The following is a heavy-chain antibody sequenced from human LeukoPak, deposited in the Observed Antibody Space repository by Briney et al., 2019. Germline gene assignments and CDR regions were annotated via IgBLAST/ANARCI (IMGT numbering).Heavy chain of an antibody. J-gene: IGHJ3*02. Sequence: GASVKVSCKASGYTFTSYGISWVRQAPGQGLEWMGWISAYNGNTNHAQKLQGRVTMTTDTSTSTAYMELRSLRSDDTAVYYCARVAMTTVVTGWPIDAFDIWGQGTMVTVSS. CDR3: ARVAMTTVVTGWPIDAFDI. V-gene: IGHV1-18*01. CDR2: ISAYNGNT. CDR1: GYTFTSYG. D-gene: IGHD4-23*01.